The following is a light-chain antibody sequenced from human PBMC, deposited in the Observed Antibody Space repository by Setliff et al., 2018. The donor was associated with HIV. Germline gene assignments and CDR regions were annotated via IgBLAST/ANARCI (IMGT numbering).Light chain of an antibody. V-gene: IGLV3-1*01. CDR3: QAWDTDIVI. CDR1: QLGEKF. J-gene: IGLJ2*01. Sequence: SYELTQPPSVSVFPGQTATITCSGDQLGEKFLYWYQQKTGQSPLLVMYEDNKRPSGIPERFSGSNSGNTATLTISGTQIMDEGDYYCQAWDTDIVIFGGGTKGTVL. CDR2: EDN.